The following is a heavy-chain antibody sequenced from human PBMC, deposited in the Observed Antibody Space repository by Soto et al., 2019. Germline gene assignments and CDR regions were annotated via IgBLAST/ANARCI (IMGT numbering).Heavy chain of an antibody. CDR3: ARVVAAGAHYYYGMDV. V-gene: IGHV2-70*01. CDR2: TDWDGDK. D-gene: IGHD6-25*01. J-gene: IGHJ6*02. Sequence: SGPTLVNPTQTLTLTCAFSGFSLSSTGMCVSWIRQPPGRALEWLALTDWDGDKYYSSSPKTRLTISKDTSINQVVLTMANIDAADTATYYCARVVAAGAHYYYGMDVWGPGSTVTVSS. CDR1: GFSLSSTGMC.